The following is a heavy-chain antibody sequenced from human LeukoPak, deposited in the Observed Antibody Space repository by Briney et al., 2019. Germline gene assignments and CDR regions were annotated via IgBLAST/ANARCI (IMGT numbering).Heavy chain of an antibody. CDR2: ILYTGPP. CDR3: VRRVPHTALDY. J-gene: IGHJ4*02. Sequence: SETLSLTCTVSGASIKIDNSYWGWIRQSPGKGLEWIGSILYTGPPAYSPSLKSRVTISVDTSTNRFSLRLTSATAADSAVYYCVRRVPHTALDYWGLGTLVTVSS. CDR1: GASIKIDNSY. D-gene: IGHD5-18*01. V-gene: IGHV4-39*01.